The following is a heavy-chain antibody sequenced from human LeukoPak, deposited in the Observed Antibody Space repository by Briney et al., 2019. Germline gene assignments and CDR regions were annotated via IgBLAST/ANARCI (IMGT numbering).Heavy chain of an antibody. D-gene: IGHD5-12*01. J-gene: IGHJ5*02. CDR3: ARGYSGSDYVHLPEYWFAP. Sequence: GGSLRLSCAASGFTFSDHYMDWVRQAPGKGLEWVGRTRNKANSYTTEYAASVKGKVTISRDDSKNSLYLQMNSLKTEDTAVYYCARGYSGSDYVHLPEYWFAPRGQGTLVTVSS. V-gene: IGHV3-72*01. CDR1: GFTFSDHY. CDR2: TRNKANSYTT.